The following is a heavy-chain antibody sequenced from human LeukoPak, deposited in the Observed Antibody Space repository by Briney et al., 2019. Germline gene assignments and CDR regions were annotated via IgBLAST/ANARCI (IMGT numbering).Heavy chain of an antibody. D-gene: IGHD5-18*01. J-gene: IGHJ4*02. CDR2: ISAYNGNT. CDR1: GFTFTGHG. V-gene: IGHV1-18*01. Sequence: ASVKVSCKASGFTFTGHGFNWVRQAPGQGLEWMAWISAYNGNTNYAQKVQGRVTVTTDTSTRTAYMELRGLTSDDTAVYYCARGYDGYTERRFDYWGQGTPVTVSS. CDR3: ARGYDGYTERRFDY.